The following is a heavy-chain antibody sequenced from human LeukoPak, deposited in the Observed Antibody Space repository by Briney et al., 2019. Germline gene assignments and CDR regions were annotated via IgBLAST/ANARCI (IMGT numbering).Heavy chain of an antibody. D-gene: IGHD2-15*01. J-gene: IGHJ3*02. Sequence: GGSLRLSCAASGFTFSDYVMTWVRQPPGKGLEWVSSISGSDGTTSYADSVKGRFTISRDNSKNTLYLQMNSLRAEDTAVYYCARDYSRDAFDIWGQRTMVTVSS. CDR2: ISGSDGTT. CDR1: GFTFSDYV. V-gene: IGHV3-23*01. CDR3: ARDYSRDAFDI.